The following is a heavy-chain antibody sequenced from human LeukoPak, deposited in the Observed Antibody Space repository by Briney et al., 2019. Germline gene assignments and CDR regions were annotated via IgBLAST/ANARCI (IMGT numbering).Heavy chain of an antibody. CDR3: ARGGVIVVVVAATRPSSRNFDY. Sequence: SETLSLTCTVSGGSISSSSYYWGWIRQPPGKGLEWIGSIYHSGSTNYNPSLKSRVTISVDTSKNQFSLKLSSVTAADTAVYYCARGGVIVVVVAATRPSSRNFDYWGQGTLVTVSS. J-gene: IGHJ4*02. CDR2: IYHSGST. CDR1: GGSISSSSYY. V-gene: IGHV4-39*07. D-gene: IGHD2-15*01.